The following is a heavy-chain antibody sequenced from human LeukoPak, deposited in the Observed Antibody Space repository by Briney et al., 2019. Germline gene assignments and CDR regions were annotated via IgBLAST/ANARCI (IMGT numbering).Heavy chain of an antibody. Sequence: GGSLRLSCAASGLTFSSYAMSWVRQAPGKGLEWVSTISDSGGGTYYADSVKGRFTISRDNSKDTLFLRMNSLRAEDTAAYYCARVDYGVNSYDFDYWGQGTLVTVSS. V-gene: IGHV3-23*01. J-gene: IGHJ4*02. CDR2: ISDSGGGT. CDR1: GLTFSSYA. CDR3: ARVDYGVNSYDFDY. D-gene: IGHD4-23*01.